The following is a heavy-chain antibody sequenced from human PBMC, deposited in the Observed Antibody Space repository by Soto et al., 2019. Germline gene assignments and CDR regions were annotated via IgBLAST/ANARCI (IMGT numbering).Heavy chain of an antibody. V-gene: IGHV3-30*18. CDR3: AKVYYADLVYGMGV. D-gene: IGHD4-17*01. CDR1: GFTFSSYG. Sequence: QPGGSLRLSCAPAGFTFSSYGMHWVRQAPGKGLEWVAVISYDGSNKYYADSVKGRFTISRDNSKNTLYLQMNSLRAEDTAVYYCAKVYYADLVYGMGVWRQGASV. J-gene: IGHJ6*02. CDR2: ISYDGSNK.